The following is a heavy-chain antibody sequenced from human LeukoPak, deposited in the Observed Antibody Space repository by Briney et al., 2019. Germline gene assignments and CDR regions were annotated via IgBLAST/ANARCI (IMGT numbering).Heavy chain of an antibody. Sequence: ASVKVSCKASGYTFTGYYMHRVRQAPGQGLEWMGWINPNSGGTNYAQKFQGRVTMTRDTSISTAYMELSRLRSDDTAVYYCARDRVVGATYYYYYMDVWGKGTTVTVSS. V-gene: IGHV1-2*02. CDR2: INPNSGGT. CDR1: GYTFTGYY. CDR3: ARDRVVGATYYYYYMDV. J-gene: IGHJ6*03. D-gene: IGHD1-26*01.